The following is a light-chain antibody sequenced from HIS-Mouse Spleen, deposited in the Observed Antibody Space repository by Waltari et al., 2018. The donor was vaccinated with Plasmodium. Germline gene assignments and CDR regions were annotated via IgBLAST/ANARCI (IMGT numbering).Light chain of an antibody. J-gene: IGKJ4*01. Sequence: AIRMTQSPSSFSASTGDRVTITCRASQGISSYLAWYQQKPGKAPKLLIYAASTLQSGVPSRFGGSGSGTDVTLTISCLQSEDFATYYCQQYYSYLLTFGGGTKVEIK. CDR3: QQYYSYLLT. CDR1: QGISSY. V-gene: IGKV1-8*01. CDR2: AAS.